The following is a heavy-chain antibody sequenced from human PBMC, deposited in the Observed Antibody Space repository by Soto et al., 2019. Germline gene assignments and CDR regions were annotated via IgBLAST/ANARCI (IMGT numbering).Heavy chain of an antibody. V-gene: IGHV3-23*01. CDR3: GTWRYCSGGACYSDH. J-gene: IGHJ4*02. CDR1: GFTFSSLA. D-gene: IGHD2-15*01. Sequence: EVQLLESGGGLVQPGGSLRLSCAASGFTFSSLAMSWVRQAPGKGLEWVSAISSSGGTTYYADSVKGRFTISRDNSKNTLDVQMNSVRDEGTAVYYCGTWRYCSGGACYSDHWGQGTLVTVSS. CDR2: ISSSGGTT.